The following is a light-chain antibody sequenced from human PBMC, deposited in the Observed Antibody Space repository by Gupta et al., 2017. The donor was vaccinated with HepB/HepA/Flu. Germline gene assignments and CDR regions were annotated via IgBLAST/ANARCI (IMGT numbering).Light chain of an antibody. Sequence: EIVLTQSPGTSSSSPGERPTLSCRASQSVSSSYLAWSKQKPGQAPRLLIYGSSSRATGIPDRFSGSGSGTDFTLTISRLEPEDFAVYYCQQYGSSLLTFGGGTKVEIK. CDR3: QQYGSSLLT. V-gene: IGKV3-20*01. CDR1: QSVSSSY. CDR2: GSS. J-gene: IGKJ4*01.